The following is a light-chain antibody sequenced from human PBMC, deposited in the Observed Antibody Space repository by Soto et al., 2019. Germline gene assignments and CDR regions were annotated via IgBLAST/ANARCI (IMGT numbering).Light chain of an antibody. CDR3: QKYNSAPLT. V-gene: IGKV3-15*01. J-gene: IGKJ4*01. CDR1: QSVSGN. Sequence: EIVMTQSPATLSVSPGERATLSCRASQSVSGNLAWYQQKPGQAPRLLIYGALTRATGIPARFSGSGSGTEFTLTISSLQPEDVAAYYCQKYNSAPLTFGGGTKVEIK. CDR2: GAL.